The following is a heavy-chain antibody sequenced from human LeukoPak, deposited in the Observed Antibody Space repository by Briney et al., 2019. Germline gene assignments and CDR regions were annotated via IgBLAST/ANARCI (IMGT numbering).Heavy chain of an antibody. CDR1: GFTFSSYW. CDR3: ARVRISIAAAGDYYYYGMDV. D-gene: IGHD6-13*01. J-gene: IGHJ6*02. Sequence: PGGSLRLSCAASGFTFSSYWMSWVRRAPGKGLEWVANIKQDGSEKYYVDSVKGRFTISRDNAKNSLYLQMNSLRAEDTAVYYCARVRISIAAAGDYYYYGMDVWGQGTTVTVSS. CDR2: IKQDGSEK. V-gene: IGHV3-7*01.